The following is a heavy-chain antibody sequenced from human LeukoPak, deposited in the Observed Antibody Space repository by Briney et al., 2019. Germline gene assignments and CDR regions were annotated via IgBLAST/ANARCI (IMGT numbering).Heavy chain of an antibody. V-gene: IGHV4-34*01. Sequence: SETLSLTCAVYGGSFSGYYWSWIHQPPGKGLEWIGEINHSGSTNYNPSLKSRVTISVDTSKNQFPLKLSSVAAADTAVYYCARERNVLLWFGELLGYFDYWGQGTLVTVSS. CDR2: INHSGST. D-gene: IGHD3-10*01. CDR3: ARERNVLLWFGELLGYFDY. J-gene: IGHJ4*02. CDR1: GGSFSGYY.